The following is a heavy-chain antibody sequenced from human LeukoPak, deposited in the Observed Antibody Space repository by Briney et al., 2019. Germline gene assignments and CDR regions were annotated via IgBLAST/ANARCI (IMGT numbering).Heavy chain of an antibody. CDR3: ARGFHANYDY. Sequence: SETLSLTCTVSGGSISSSSYYWGWIRQPPGKGLEWIGEINHSGSTNYNPSLKSRVTISVDTSKNQFSLKLSSVTAADTAVYYCARGFHANYDYWGQGTLVTVSS. D-gene: IGHD5-24*01. V-gene: IGHV4-39*07. CDR2: INHSGST. CDR1: GGSISSSSYY. J-gene: IGHJ4*02.